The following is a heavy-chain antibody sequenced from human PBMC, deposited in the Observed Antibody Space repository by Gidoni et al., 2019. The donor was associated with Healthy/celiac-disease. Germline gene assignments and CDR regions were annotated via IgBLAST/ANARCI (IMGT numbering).Heavy chain of an antibody. CDR2: IYPCDSDT. CDR3: ATQGGYSGYDYYYYYGMDV. Sequence: EVQLVQSGAEVKKPGESLKISCKGSGYSFTSYWIGLVRQMPGKGLEWMGIIYPCDSDTRYSPSFQGQVTISADKSISTAYLQWSSLKASDTAMYYCATQGGYSGYDYYYYYGMDVWGQGTTVTVSS. J-gene: IGHJ6*02. CDR1: GYSFTSYW. D-gene: IGHD5-12*01. V-gene: IGHV5-51*01.